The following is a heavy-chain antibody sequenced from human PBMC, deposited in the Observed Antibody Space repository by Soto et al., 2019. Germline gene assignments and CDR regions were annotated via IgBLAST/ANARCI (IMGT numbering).Heavy chain of an antibody. CDR3: ASFFSGYDSQYFDY. CDR1: GFTVSSNY. Sequence: GGSLRLSCAASGFTVSSNYMSWVRQAPGKGLEWVSVIYSGGSTYYADSVKGRFTISRHNSKNTLYLQMNSLRAEDKAVYYCASFFSGYDSQYFDYWGQGTLVTVSS. CDR2: IYSGGST. V-gene: IGHV3-53*04. J-gene: IGHJ4*02. D-gene: IGHD5-12*01.